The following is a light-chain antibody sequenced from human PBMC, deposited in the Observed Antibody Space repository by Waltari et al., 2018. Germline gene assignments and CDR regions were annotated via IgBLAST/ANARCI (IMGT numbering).Light chain of an antibody. CDR1: QSVTSIY. Sequence: EIVLTQSPGTLSLSPGERATLSCRASQSVTSIYLAWYQQKPGQAPRLLIYGVSSRASGISERFSGSGSGTDFTLSISRLEPEDFAVYYCQQYGNSPWTFGQGTKVEMK. J-gene: IGKJ1*01. CDR3: QQYGNSPWT. CDR2: GVS. V-gene: IGKV3-20*01.